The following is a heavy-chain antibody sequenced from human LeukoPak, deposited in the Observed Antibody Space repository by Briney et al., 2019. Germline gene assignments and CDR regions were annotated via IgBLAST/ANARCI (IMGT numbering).Heavy chain of an antibody. D-gene: IGHD3-16*02. CDR3: ASDVIVSSDF. J-gene: IGHJ4*01. CDR2: FGTRSTSI. V-gene: IGHV3-21*01. Sequence: NAGGSLRLSCTASGFTFSGHSMNWIPQAPGKGLEWVSSFGTRSTSIYHAGPVKGRFAISRDNAKNSLYLQMYSLRAEDTALHYCASDVIVSSDFRGPRSLGTGSS. CDR1: GFTFSGHS.